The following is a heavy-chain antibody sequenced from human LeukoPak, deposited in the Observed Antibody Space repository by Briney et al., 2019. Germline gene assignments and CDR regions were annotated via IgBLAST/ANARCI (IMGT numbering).Heavy chain of an antibody. D-gene: IGHD5-18*01. Sequence: GASVKVSCKASGYTFIDFHMHWVRRAPGQGLEWMGWINPKSGVTIYAQKFQGRVTLTRDTSISTAYMDLSRLTSNDTAVYYCARERPDTVMMMGRFDPWGQGTQVTVSS. J-gene: IGHJ5*02. CDR2: INPKSGVT. V-gene: IGHV1-2*02. CDR1: GYTFIDFH. CDR3: ARERPDTVMMMGRFDP.